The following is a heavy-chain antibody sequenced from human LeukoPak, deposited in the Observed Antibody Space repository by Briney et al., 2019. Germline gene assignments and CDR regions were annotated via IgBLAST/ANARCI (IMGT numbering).Heavy chain of an antibody. D-gene: IGHD5-24*01. J-gene: IGHJ3*01. CDR3: AKDIQLST. CDR2: IGPVGDSP. V-gene: IGHV3-23*01. Sequence: GGSLRLSCAASGCTFSSYAMSWVRQAPGKGLEWVSLIGPVGDSPFYADSVKGRFTISRDNSKNTLSLQMNSLKVEDTAIYYCAKDIQLSTWGLGTMVTVSS. CDR1: GCTFSSYA.